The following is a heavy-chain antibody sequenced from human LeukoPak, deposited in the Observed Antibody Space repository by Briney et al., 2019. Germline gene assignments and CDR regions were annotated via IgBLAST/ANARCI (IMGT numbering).Heavy chain of an antibody. Sequence: ASVKVSCNVSVYTLTELSIHWVRQAPGKGLEWLGGFDLEDGERVYAQKLQGRLTMTEDTSTDTAYMELSSLRSDDTATYYCAGGAQLPIDYWGQGSLVAVSS. V-gene: IGHV1-24*01. CDR1: VYTLTELS. J-gene: IGHJ4*02. CDR2: FDLEDGER. D-gene: IGHD1-1*01. CDR3: AGGAQLPIDY.